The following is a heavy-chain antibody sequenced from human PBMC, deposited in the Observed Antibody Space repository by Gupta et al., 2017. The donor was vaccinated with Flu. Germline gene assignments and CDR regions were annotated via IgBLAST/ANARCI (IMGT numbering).Heavy chain of an antibody. J-gene: IGHJ4*02. D-gene: IGHD1-1*01. CDR2: ISGSGDET. CDR3: AKDVRRPMDH. CDR1: GFTFTTYD. Sequence: EVQLLESGGGLIQPGGSLRLSCAASGFTFTTYDMGWVRQAPGKGLEWVAGISGSGDETFYADFVKGRFTISRDNYRNMVYMEMNNMRAEDTALYYCAKDVRRPMDHWGRGTLVTVSS. V-gene: IGHV3-23*01.